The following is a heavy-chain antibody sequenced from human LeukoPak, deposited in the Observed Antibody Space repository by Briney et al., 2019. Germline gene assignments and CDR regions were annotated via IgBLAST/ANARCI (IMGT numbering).Heavy chain of an antibody. J-gene: IGHJ6*03. CDR2: IYTSGST. V-gene: IGHV4-4*07. CDR1: GGSISSYY. CDR3: ARGAADYYYYYMDV. D-gene: IGHD6-13*01. Sequence: PSETLSLTCTVSGGSISSYYWSWIRQPAGKGLEWIGRIYTSGSTNYNPSLKSRVTISVDTSKNQYSLKLSSVTAADTAVYYCARGAADYYYYYMDVWGKGTTVTVSS.